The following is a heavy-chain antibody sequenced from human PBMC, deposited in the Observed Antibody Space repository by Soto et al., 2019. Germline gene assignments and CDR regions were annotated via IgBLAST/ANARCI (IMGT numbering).Heavy chain of an antibody. V-gene: IGHV3-21*01. CDR3: ARDASRPDCSSTSCPVGY. D-gene: IGHD2-2*01. J-gene: IGHJ4*02. CDR1: GFTFSSYS. Sequence: EVQLVESGGGLVKPGGSLRLSCAASGFTFSSYSMNWVRQAPGKGLEWVSSISSSSSYIYYADSVKGRFTISRDNATNSLNLKMNSLRAEDTAVYYCARDASRPDCSSTSCPVGYWGQGTLVTVSS. CDR2: ISSSSSYI.